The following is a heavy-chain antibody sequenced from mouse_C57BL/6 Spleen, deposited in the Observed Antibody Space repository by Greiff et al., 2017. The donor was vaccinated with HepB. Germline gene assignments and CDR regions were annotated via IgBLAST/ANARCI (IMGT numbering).Heavy chain of an antibody. J-gene: IGHJ2*01. CDR1: GFTFSDYY. Sequence: EVKLMESEGGLVQPGSSMKLSCTASGFTFSDYYMAWVRQVPEKGLEWVANINYDGSSTYYLDSLKSRFIISRDNAKNILYLQMSSLKSEDTATYYCARRSSYDYFDYWGQGTTLTVSS. D-gene: IGHD1-1*01. CDR2: INYDGSST. CDR3: ARRSSYDYFDY. V-gene: IGHV5-16*02.